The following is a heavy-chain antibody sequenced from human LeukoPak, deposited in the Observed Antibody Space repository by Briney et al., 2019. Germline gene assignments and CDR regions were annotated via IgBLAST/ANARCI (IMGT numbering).Heavy chain of an antibody. V-gene: IGHV3-48*01. Sequence: GGSLRLSCAASGFTFSSYSMNWVRQAPGKGLEWVSYISSSSSSTIYYADSVKGRFTISRDNAKNSLYLQMNSLRAEDTAVYYCARDWYGSGSAFDYWGQGTLVTVSS. J-gene: IGHJ4*02. D-gene: IGHD3-10*01. CDR1: GFTFSSYS. CDR3: ARDWYGSGSAFDY. CDR2: ISSSSSSTI.